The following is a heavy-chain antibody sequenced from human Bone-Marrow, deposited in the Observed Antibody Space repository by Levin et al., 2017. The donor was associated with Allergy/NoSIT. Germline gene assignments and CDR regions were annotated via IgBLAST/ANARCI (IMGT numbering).Heavy chain of an antibody. V-gene: IGHV3-73*01. CDR2: IRSEPNNHAT. J-gene: IGHJ4*02. CDR1: GFNFNGAA. D-gene: IGHD6-19*01. Sequence: QAGGSLRLSCAASGFNFNGAAIHWVRQASGKGLEWVGRIRSEPNNHATAYAVSLKGRICISRDDSKKTAYLEMNNLTPEDTAVYYCTLPPYLSAWYGGGYWGQGTPVTVSS. CDR3: TLPPYLSAWYGGGY.